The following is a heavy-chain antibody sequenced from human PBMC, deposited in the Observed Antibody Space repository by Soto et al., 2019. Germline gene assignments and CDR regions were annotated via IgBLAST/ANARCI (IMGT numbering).Heavy chain of an antibody. CDR2: IYYSGST. CDR1: GGSISSYY. Sequence: PSETLSLTCTVSGGSISSYYWSWIRQPPGKGLEWIGYIYYSGSTNYNPSLKSRVTISVDTSKNQFSLKLSSVTAADTAVYYCARVRKGRPLDYWGQGTLVTVSS. J-gene: IGHJ4*02. D-gene: IGHD1-1*01. CDR3: ARVRKGRPLDY. V-gene: IGHV4-59*01.